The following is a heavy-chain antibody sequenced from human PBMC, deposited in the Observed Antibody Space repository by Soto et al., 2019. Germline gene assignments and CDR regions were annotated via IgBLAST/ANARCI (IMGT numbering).Heavy chain of an antibody. CDR1: GGSISSYY. V-gene: IGHV4-59*01. CDR3: ARELAVAGTGFDY. CDR2: IYYSGST. D-gene: IGHD6-19*01. J-gene: IGHJ4*02. Sequence: QVQLQESGPGLVKPSETLSLTCTVSGGSISSYYWSWIRQPPGKGLEWIGYIYYSGSTNYNPSLKRRVIISVDPAKNQFSLKLSSVTAADTAVYYCARELAVAGTGFDYWGQGTLVTVSS.